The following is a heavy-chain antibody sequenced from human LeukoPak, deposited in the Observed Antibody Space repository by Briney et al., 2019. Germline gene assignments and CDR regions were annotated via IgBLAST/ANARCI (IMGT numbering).Heavy chain of an antibody. Sequence: ASVKVSCKASGYTFTSYGTSWVRQAPGQGLEWMGWISAYNGNTNYAQKLQGRVTMTTDTSTSTAYMELRSLRSDDTAVYYCARVNFGMIVVGYDYWGQGTLVTVSS. D-gene: IGHD3-22*01. V-gene: IGHV1-18*01. CDR3: ARVNFGMIVVGYDY. CDR1: GYTFTSYG. J-gene: IGHJ4*02. CDR2: ISAYNGNT.